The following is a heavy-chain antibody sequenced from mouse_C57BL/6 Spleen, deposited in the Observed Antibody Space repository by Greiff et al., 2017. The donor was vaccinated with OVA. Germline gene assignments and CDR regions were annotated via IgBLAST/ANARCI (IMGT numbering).Heavy chain of an antibody. V-gene: IGHV1-18*01. CDR3: ARWGYYGSSYDAMDY. Sequence: VQLKESGPELVKPGASVKIPCKASGYTFTDYNMDWVKQSHGKSLEWIGDINPNNGGTIYNQKFKGKATLTVDKSSSTAYMELRSLTSEDTAVYYCARWGYYGSSYDAMDYWGQGTSVTVSS. CDR1: GYTFTDYN. D-gene: IGHD1-1*01. J-gene: IGHJ4*01. CDR2: INPNNGGT.